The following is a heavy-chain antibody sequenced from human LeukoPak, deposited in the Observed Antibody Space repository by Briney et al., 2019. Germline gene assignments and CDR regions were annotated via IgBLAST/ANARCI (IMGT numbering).Heavy chain of an antibody. CDR3: ARAGYCTNGVCYTGGWFDP. Sequence: PSQTLSLTCTVSGGSISSGSYYWSWIRQPAGKGLEWIGRIYTSGSTNYNPSLKSRVTISVDTSKNQFSLKLSSVTAADTAVYYCARAGYCTNGVCYTGGWFDPWGQGTLVTVSS. J-gene: IGHJ5*02. D-gene: IGHD2-8*01. CDR2: IYTSGST. V-gene: IGHV4-61*02. CDR1: GGSISSGSYY.